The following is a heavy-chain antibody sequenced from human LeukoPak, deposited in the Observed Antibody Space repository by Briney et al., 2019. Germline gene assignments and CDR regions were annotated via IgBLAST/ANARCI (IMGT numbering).Heavy chain of an antibody. CDR3: ARLRYDSSGYYPDAFDI. CDR1: GYTFTGYY. D-gene: IGHD3-22*01. CDR2: INPNSGGT. V-gene: IGHV1-2*02. Sequence: ASVKVSCKASGYTFTGYYMHWVRQAPGQGLEWMGWINPNSGGTNYAQKFQGRVTMTRDTSISTAYMELSRLRSDDTAVYYCARLRYDSSGYYPDAFDIWGQGTMVTVSS. J-gene: IGHJ3*02.